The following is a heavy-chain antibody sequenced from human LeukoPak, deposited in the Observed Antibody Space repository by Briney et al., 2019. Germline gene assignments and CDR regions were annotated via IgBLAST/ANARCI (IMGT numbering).Heavy chain of an antibody. V-gene: IGHV3-30*18. D-gene: IGHD1-26*01. CDR3: AKVVGAPSY. CDR2: ISYDGSNK. Sequence: PGRSLRLSCAASGFTFSSYGMHWVRQAPGKGLEWVAVISYDGSNKYYADSVKGRFTISRDNSKNTLYLQMNSLRAEDTAVYYCAKVVGAPSYWGQGTLVTVSS. J-gene: IGHJ4*02. CDR1: GFTFSSYG.